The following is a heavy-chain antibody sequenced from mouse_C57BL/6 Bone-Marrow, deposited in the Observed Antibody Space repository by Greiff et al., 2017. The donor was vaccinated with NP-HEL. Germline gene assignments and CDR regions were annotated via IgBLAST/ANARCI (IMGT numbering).Heavy chain of an antibody. CDR3: ARGDLPYYYGSSYVNC. J-gene: IGHJ2*01. V-gene: IGHV1-9*01. D-gene: IGHD1-1*01. CDR1: GYTFTGYW. CDR2: ILPGSGST. Sequence: VQLQQSGAELMKPGASVKLSCKATGYTFTGYWIEWVKQRPGHGLEWIGEILPGSGSTNYNEKFKGKATFTADTSSNTAYMQLSSLTTEDSAIYYCARGDLPYYYGSSYVNCWGQGTTLTVSS.